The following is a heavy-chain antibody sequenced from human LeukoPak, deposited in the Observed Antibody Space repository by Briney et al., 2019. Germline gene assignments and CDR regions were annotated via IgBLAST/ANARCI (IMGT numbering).Heavy chain of an antibody. CDR2: INSDGSDT. CDR1: GFTFSSYW. J-gene: IGHJ4*02. D-gene: IGHD5-18*01. Sequence: GGSLRLSCTASGFTFSSYWMHWVRQAPGKGLVWVSGINSDGSDTYYADSVKGRFTISRDNAKNALYLQMNSLRAEDTAVYYCADSNFDYWGQGTLVTVSS. CDR3: ADSNFDY. V-gene: IGHV3-74*01.